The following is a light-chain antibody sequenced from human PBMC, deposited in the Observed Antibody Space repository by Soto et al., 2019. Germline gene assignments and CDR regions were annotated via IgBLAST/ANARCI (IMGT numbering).Light chain of an antibody. Sequence: QSVLTQPPSASGTPEQRVTISCSGSSSNIGSYTVNWYQQLPGTAPKLLIYSNNQRPSGVPDRFSGSKSGTSASLAISGLQSEDEADYYCAAWDDSLNGVVFGGRTKLTVL. CDR2: SNN. CDR1: SSNIGSYT. V-gene: IGLV1-44*01. J-gene: IGLJ2*01. CDR3: AAWDDSLNGVV.